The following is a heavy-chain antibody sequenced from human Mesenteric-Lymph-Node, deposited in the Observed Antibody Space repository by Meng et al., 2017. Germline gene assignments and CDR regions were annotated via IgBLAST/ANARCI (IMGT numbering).Heavy chain of an antibody. CDR2: VYHNGNA. CDR1: GGSVSSNKW. J-gene: IGHJ4*02. Sequence: GHLQESRPGRVKPAGTLSLTCVVSGGSVSSNKWWSWVRQPPGKGLEWIGEVYHNGNANYNPSLKSRVTISVDKSKNQFSLKLSSVTAADTAVYYCARNKDDYGDYRPDYWGQGTLVTVSS. V-gene: IGHV4-4*02. D-gene: IGHD4-17*01. CDR3: ARNKDDYGDYRPDY.